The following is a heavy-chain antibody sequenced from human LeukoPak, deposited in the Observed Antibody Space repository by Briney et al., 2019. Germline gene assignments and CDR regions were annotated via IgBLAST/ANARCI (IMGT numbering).Heavy chain of an antibody. CDR2: ISAHDGNT. J-gene: IGHJ6*02. V-gene: IGHV1-18*01. Sequence: GASVKVSCKASGYTFTSYGISWVRQAPGQGLEWMGWISAHDGNTNYAQKLQGRVTMTTDTSTSTAYMELRSLRSDDAAVYYCARDGKSIPYDMDVWGQGTTVTVSS. D-gene: IGHD1-14*01. CDR1: GYTFTSYG. CDR3: ARDGKSIPYDMDV.